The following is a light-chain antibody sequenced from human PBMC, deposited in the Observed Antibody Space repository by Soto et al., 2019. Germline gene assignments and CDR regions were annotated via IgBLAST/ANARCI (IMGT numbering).Light chain of an antibody. CDR1: SSDVGGYNY. Sequence: QSVLTQPASVSGSPGKSITISCTGTSSDVGGYNYVSWYQQHPGKAPKLMIYEVSNRPSGVSNRFSGSKSGNTASLTISGLQAEDEADYYCSSYTSSSTLSWVFGTGTKVTVL. J-gene: IGLJ1*01. CDR3: SSYTSSSTLSWV. CDR2: EVS. V-gene: IGLV2-14*01.